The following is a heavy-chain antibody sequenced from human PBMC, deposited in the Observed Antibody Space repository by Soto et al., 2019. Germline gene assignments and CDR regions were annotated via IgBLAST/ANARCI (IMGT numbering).Heavy chain of an antibody. V-gene: IGHV3-11*04. CDR2: ISSSGSTI. D-gene: IGHD1-1*01. CDR3: ARRLGSLPTANLDL. Sequence: PGGSLRLSCAASGFTFSDYYMSWIRQAPGKGLEWVSYISSSGSTIYYADSVKGRFTISRDNAKNSLYLQMNSLRAEDTAVYYCARRLGSLPTANLDLWGRGTLVTVSS. CDR1: GFTFSDYY. J-gene: IGHJ2*01.